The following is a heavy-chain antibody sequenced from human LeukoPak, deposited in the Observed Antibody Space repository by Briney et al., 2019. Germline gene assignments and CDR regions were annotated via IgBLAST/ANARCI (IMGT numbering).Heavy chain of an antibody. CDR2: IYYSGST. J-gene: IGHJ4*02. Sequence: PSETLSLTCTVSGGSIRSYYGSWIRQPPGKGLEWVGYIYYSGSTNYNPSLKSRVTISVDTSKNQFSLKLSSVTAADTAVYYCARLLTVTTGYYFDYWGQGTLVTVSS. D-gene: IGHD4-17*01. CDR3: ARLLTVTTGYYFDY. V-gene: IGHV4-59*08. CDR1: GGSIRSYY.